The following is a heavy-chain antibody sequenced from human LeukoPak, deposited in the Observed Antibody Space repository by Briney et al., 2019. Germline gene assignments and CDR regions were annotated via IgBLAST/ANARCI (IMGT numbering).Heavy chain of an antibody. CDR2: IIPIFGTA. D-gene: IGHD6-25*01. CDR3: ARSAASRMRGDY. V-gene: IGHV1-69*13. CDR1: GGTFSSYA. Sequence: SVKVSCKASGGTFSSYAISWVRQAPGQGLEWMGGIIPIFGTANYAQKFQGRVTITADESTSTAYMELRSLRSDDMAVYYCARSAASRMRGDYWGQGTLVTVSS. J-gene: IGHJ4*02.